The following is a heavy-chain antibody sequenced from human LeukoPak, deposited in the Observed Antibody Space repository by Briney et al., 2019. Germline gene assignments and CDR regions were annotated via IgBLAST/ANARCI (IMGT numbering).Heavy chain of an antibody. D-gene: IGHD2-21*02. Sequence: GGSLRLSCAGPGFTFDDYAMHWVRQAPGKGLEWVAGIYWNSGSIRYAASVKGRFTISRDNAKDSLYLQMTSLRAEDMALYYWAKTSTSYCAGDCLPGYFDLWGRGTLVTVSS. CDR2: IYWNSGSI. CDR1: GFTFDDYA. CDR3: AKTSTSYCAGDCLPGYFDL. J-gene: IGHJ2*01. V-gene: IGHV3-9*03.